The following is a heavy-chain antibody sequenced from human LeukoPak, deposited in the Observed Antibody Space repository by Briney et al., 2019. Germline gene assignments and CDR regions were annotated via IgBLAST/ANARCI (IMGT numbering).Heavy chain of an antibody. Sequence: TGGSLRLSCAASGFTVSSNYMSWVRQAPGKGLEWVSVIYSGGSTYYADSAKGRFTISRDNSKNTPYLQMNSLRAEDTAVYYCARVLRFLEWLAFDIWGQGTMVTVSS. D-gene: IGHD3-3*01. V-gene: IGHV3-66*02. J-gene: IGHJ3*02. CDR2: IYSGGST. CDR1: GFTVSSNY. CDR3: ARVLRFLEWLAFDI.